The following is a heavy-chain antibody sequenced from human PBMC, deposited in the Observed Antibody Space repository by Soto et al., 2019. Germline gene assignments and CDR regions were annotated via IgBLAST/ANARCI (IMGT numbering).Heavy chain of an antibody. CDR2: ISGSGGST. CDR1: GFTFSSYA. CDR3: ATMGGDDYGDQINDAFDI. D-gene: IGHD4-17*01. V-gene: IGHV3-23*01. Sequence: EVQLLESGGGLVQPGGSLRLSCAASGFTFSSYAMSWVRQAPGKGLEWVSAISGSGGSTYYADSVKGRFTISRDNSKNTLYLQMNSLRAEDTAVYYCATMGGDDYGDQINDAFDIWGQGTMVTVSS. J-gene: IGHJ3*02.